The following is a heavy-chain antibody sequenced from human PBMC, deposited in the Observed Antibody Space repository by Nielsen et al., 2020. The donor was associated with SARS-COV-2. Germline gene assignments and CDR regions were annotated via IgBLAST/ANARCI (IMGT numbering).Heavy chain of an antibody. Sequence: ASVKVSCKASGDTFPIDNIHWLRQAPGQGLEWIGIFNLSAGSTDSAQKFKGRVTMTRDTSASTVYLALTSLKSEDTAVYYCATPITVDYFDYWGQETLVTVSS. CDR1: GDTFPIDN. CDR3: ATPITVDYFDY. V-gene: IGHV1-46*01. J-gene: IGHJ4*02. CDR2: FNLSAGST.